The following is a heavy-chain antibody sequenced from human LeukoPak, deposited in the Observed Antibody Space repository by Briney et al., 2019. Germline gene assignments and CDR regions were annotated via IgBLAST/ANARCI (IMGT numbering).Heavy chain of an antibody. V-gene: IGHV3-30-3*01. J-gene: IGHJ6*03. CDR1: GFTFSTYA. CDR2: ISYDGSNK. CDR3: ATSGYSYGPDYYYMDV. D-gene: IGHD5-18*01. Sequence: GGSLRLSCAASGFTFSTYAMHWVRQAPGKGLEWVTLISYDGSNKFYADSVKGRFTISRDNSKNTLYLQMNSLRAEDSAVYYCATSGYSYGPDYYYMDVWGKGTTVTVSS.